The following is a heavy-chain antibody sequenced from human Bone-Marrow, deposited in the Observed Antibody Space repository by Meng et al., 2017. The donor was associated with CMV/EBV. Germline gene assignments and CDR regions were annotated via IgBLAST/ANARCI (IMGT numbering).Heavy chain of an antibody. CDR3: AREHRGAFDI. Sequence: GGSLRLSCKASGYTFTSYYMHWVRQAPGQGLEWMGWINPNSGGTNYAQKFQGRVTMTRDTSISTAYMELSSLRSEDTAVYYCAREHRGAFDIWGQGTMVTVSS. CDR1: GYTFTSYY. V-gene: IGHV1-2*02. J-gene: IGHJ3*02. CDR2: INPNSGGT. D-gene: IGHD3-10*01.